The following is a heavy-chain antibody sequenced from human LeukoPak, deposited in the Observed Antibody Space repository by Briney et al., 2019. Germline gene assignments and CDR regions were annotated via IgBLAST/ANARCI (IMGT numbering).Heavy chain of an antibody. Sequence: GGSLRLSCAASGFTSSSYWMSWVRQAPGKGLEWVANIKQDGSEKYYVDSVKGRFTISRDNAKNSLYLQMNTLRVEDTAVYYCAREYSRSTQNWFDPWGQGTLVTVSS. CDR1: GFTSSSYW. D-gene: IGHD6-13*01. V-gene: IGHV3-7*01. J-gene: IGHJ5*02. CDR3: AREYSRSTQNWFDP. CDR2: IKQDGSEK.